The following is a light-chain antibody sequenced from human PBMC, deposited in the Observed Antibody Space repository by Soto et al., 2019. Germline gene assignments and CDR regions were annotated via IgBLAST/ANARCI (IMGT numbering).Light chain of an antibody. CDR2: DVS. J-gene: IGLJ1*01. Sequence: QFSLPQHRSVSGSPGQSVTISCTGTSSDVGGYNYVSWYQLHPGKAPKLIIYDVSKRPSGVPDRFSGSKSGNTASLTISGLQAEDEAGYYCCSSAGIYPYVFGTGTKVTVL. CDR3: CSSAGIYPYV. V-gene: IGLV2-11*01. CDR1: SSDVGGYNY.